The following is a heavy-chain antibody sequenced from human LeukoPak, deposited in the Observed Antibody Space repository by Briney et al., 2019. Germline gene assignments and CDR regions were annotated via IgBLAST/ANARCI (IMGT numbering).Heavy chain of an antibody. CDR1: GFTFSSYG. CDR3: AKEGDILTGYYDY. D-gene: IGHD3-9*01. CDR2: ISYDGSNK. Sequence: PGRSLRLSCAASGFTFSSYGMHWVRQAPGKGLEWVAVISYDGSNKYYADSVKGRFTISRDNSKNTLYLQMNSLRAEDTAVYYCAKEGDILTGYYDYWGQGTLVTVSS. V-gene: IGHV3-30*18. J-gene: IGHJ4*02.